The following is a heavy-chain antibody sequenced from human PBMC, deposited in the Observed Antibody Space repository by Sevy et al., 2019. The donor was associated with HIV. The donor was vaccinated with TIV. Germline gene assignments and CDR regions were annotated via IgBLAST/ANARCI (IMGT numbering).Heavy chain of an antibody. CDR3: AKDAGMATVGEEGAFDI. Sequence: GGSLRLSCAASGFTFSSYAMSWVRQAPGKGLEWVSAISGSGGSTYYADSVKGRFTISRDNSKNTLYLQMNSLRAEDTAVYYCAKDAGMATVGEEGAFDIWGQGTMVTVSS. CDR2: ISGSGGST. J-gene: IGHJ3*02. CDR1: GFTFSSYA. V-gene: IGHV3-23*01. D-gene: IGHD4-4*01.